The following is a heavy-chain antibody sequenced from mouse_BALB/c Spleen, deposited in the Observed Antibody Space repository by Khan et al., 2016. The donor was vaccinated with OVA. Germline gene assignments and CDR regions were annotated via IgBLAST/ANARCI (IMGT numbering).Heavy chain of an antibody. V-gene: IGHV1-37*01. CDR2: INPNNGDT. J-gene: IGHJ3*01. D-gene: IGHD1-1*02. CDR1: GYSFTGYI. CDR3: VRSGYGGFAY. Sequence: VQLQQSGPDLVKPGASMKISCKASGYSFTGYIMNWVRQSHGKNLEWIGLINPNNGDTTYKQKFKGKATLTVDKSSRTAYMELLSLTSEDSAVLYCVRSGYGGFAYWGQGTLVTISA.